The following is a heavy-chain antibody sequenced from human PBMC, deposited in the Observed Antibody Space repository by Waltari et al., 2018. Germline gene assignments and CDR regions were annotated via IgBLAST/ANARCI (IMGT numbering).Heavy chain of an antibody. V-gene: IGHV1-3*01. D-gene: IGHD2-21*02. CDR3: ARGLLYGGNSVHFDY. J-gene: IGHJ4*02. Sequence: QVQLVQSGAEVKKPGASVKVSCKASGYTFTSYAMHWVRQAPGQRLEWMGWINAGNGNTKYSQKFQGRVTITRDTSISTAYMELSSLRSEDTAVYYCARGLLYGGNSVHFDYWGQGTLVTVSS. CDR2: INAGNGNT. CDR1: GYTFTSYA.